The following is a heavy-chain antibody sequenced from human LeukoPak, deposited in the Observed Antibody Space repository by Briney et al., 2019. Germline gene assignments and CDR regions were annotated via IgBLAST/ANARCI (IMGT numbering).Heavy chain of an antibody. CDR2: IIPIFGTA. CDR1: GGTFSSYA. D-gene: IGHD3-10*01. J-gene: IGHJ4*02. CDR3: ASTTRPYYYGSGSYRTNYAHFDY. Sequence: SVKVSCKASGGTFSSYAISWVRQAPGQGLEWMGGIIPIFGTANYAQKFQGRVTITADGSTSTAYMELSSLRSEDTAVYYCASTTRPYYYGSGSYRTNYAHFDYWGQGTLVTVSS. V-gene: IGHV1-69*13.